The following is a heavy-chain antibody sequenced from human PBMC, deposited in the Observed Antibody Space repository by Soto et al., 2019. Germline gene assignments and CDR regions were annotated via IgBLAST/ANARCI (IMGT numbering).Heavy chain of an antibody. Sequence: ASVKVSCKASGYTFTSYGISWVRQAPGQGLEWMGRISAYNGNTNYAQKLQGRVTMTTDTSTSTAYMELRSLRSDDTAVYHCARVGGFGRFLEWLLVYWGQGTLVTVSS. CDR3: ARVGGFGRFLEWLLVY. J-gene: IGHJ4*02. D-gene: IGHD3-3*01. CDR2: ISAYNGNT. CDR1: GYTFTSYG. V-gene: IGHV1-18*01.